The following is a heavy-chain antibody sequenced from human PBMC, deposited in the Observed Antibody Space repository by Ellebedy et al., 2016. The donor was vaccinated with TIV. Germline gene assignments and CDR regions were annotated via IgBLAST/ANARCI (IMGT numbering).Heavy chain of an antibody. J-gene: IGHJ6*02. V-gene: IGHV3-11*01. CDR2: ISDSGSMI. CDR3: ARISSGRSFYGMDV. Sequence: GESLKISXAASGFSSSDYYMSWIRQAPGKGLEWVSYISDSGSMIHYADSVKGRFTISRDNSKNSLYLQINNLRAEDTAVYYCARISSGRSFYGMDVWGQGTTVTVSS. D-gene: IGHD6-19*01. CDR1: GFSSSDYY.